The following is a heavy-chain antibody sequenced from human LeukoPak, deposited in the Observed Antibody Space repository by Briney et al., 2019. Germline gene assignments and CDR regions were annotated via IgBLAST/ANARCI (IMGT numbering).Heavy chain of an antibody. CDR1: GYTFTGYY. V-gene: IGHV1-2*02. CDR3: ARSMYYTAISGN. J-gene: IGHJ4*02. Sequence: ASVKVSCKASGYTFTGYYTHLVRQAPGQGLEWMGWINPNSGGTNYAQKFQGRVTMTRDTSISTAYMELSRLRSDDTAVYYCARSMYYTAISGNWGQGTLFTVSS. D-gene: IGHD5-18*01. CDR2: INPNSGGT.